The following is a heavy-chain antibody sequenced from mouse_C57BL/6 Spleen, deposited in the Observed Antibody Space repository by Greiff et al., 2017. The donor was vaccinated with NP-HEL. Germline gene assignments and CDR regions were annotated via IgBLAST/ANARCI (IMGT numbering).Heavy chain of an antibody. V-gene: IGHV1-26*01. J-gene: IGHJ1*03. CDR3: ARKGLRSFDV. CDR2: INPNNGGT. Sequence: VQLQQSGPELVKPGASVKISCKASGYTFTDYYMNWVKQSHGKSLEWIGDINPNNGGTSYNQKFKGKATLTVDKSSSTAYMELRSLTSEDSAVYYCARKGLRSFDVWGTGTTVTVSS. CDR1: GYTFTDYY.